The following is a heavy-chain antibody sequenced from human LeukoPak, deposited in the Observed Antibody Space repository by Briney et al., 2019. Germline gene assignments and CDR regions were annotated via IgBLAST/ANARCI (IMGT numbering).Heavy chain of an antibody. CDR2: ISSSSSYI. CDR3: ARDHHYDILTGYPWDYYYGMDV. CDR1: GFTFSSYS. Sequence: GGSLRLSCAASGFTFSSYSMNWVRQAPGKGLEWVSSISSSSSYIYYADSVKGRFTTSRDNAKNSPYLQMNSLRAADTGVYYCARDHHYDILTGYPWDYYYGMDVWGKGTTVTVSS. D-gene: IGHD3-9*01. V-gene: IGHV3-21*01. J-gene: IGHJ6*04.